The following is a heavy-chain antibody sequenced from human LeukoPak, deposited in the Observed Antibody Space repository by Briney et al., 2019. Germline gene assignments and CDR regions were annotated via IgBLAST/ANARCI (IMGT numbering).Heavy chain of an antibody. CDR3: ARFSGVEGIPSAFNWFDP. CDR2: IYYSDDT. D-gene: IGHD2-8*01. Sequence: SETLSLTCSVSGGSINSYYWSWIRQPPGQGLEWIGYIYYSDDTSYSPSLKGRVTISVDTSKNQFSLNLNSVTAADTAVYYCARFSGVEGIPSAFNWFDPWGQGSLVTVSS. V-gene: IGHV4-59*08. J-gene: IGHJ5*02. CDR1: GGSINSYY.